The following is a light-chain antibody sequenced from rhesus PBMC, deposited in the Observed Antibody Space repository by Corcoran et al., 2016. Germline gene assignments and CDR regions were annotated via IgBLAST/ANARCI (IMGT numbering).Light chain of an antibody. J-gene: IGKJ2*01. CDR1: ENVDNY. V-gene: IGKV1-74*01. CDR2: KAS. Sequence: DIQMTQSPSSLSASVGDRVTITCRTSENVDNYLNWYQQKIGKAPKLLISKASTLQSGVPSRFSGSGSLTDCTFTIISLQSEDVATYYCQHNYGTPFSFGQGTKVEI. CDR3: QHNYGTPFS.